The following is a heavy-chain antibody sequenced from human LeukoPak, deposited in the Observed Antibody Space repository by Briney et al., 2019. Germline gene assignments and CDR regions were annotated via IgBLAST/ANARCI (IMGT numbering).Heavy chain of an antibody. CDR1: SGSIGSYY. J-gene: IGHJ4*02. Sequence: PSETLSLTCSVSSGSIGSYYWSWIRQPPGKGLEWIALIHDSGRTNYNPSLKSRVTLSLDTSKNRLSLKLSSVTAADTAVYYCAIGSYPCQYWGQGTLVTVSS. CDR2: IHDSGRT. CDR3: AIGSYPCQY. D-gene: IGHD3-10*01. V-gene: IGHV4-59*08.